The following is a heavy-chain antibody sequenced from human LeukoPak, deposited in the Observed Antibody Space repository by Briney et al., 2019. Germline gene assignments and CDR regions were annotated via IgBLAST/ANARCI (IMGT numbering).Heavy chain of an antibody. Sequence: ASVKVSCKASGYTFTGYYMHWVRQAPGQGLEWMGWMNPNSGNTGYAQKFQGRVTMTRNTSISTAYMELSSLRSEDTAVYYCARGSYGSGSYCVYWGQGTLVTVSS. J-gene: IGHJ4*02. D-gene: IGHD3-10*01. CDR2: MNPNSGNT. V-gene: IGHV1-8*02. CDR1: GYTFTGYY. CDR3: ARGSYGSGSYCVY.